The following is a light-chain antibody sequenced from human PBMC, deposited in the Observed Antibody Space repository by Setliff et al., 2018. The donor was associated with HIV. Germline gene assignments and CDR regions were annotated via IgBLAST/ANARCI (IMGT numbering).Light chain of an antibody. CDR2: DNN. J-gene: IGLJ1*01. CDR1: SSNIGASYD. CDR3: QSHDSSLSGYV. Sequence: VLTQPPSVSGAPGQRVTISCTGSSSNIGASYDVHWYQQFPGTAPKLLIYDNNNRPSGVPDRFSGSKSGTSASLAITGLQAEDEADYYCQSHDSSLSGYVFGTGTKVTVL. V-gene: IGLV1-40*01.